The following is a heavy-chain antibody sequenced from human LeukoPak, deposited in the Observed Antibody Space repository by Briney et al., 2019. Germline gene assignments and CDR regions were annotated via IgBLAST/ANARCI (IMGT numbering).Heavy chain of an antibody. Sequence: SETLSLTCTVSGGSISSGSYYWSWIRQPAGKGLEWIGRIYTSGSTNYNPSLKSRVTISVDTSKNQLSLKLSSVTAADTAVYYCARTVVVPAAMDFDLWGRGTLVTVSS. V-gene: IGHV4-61*02. J-gene: IGHJ2*01. CDR1: GGSISSGSYY. D-gene: IGHD2-2*01. CDR2: IYTSGST. CDR3: ARTVVVPAAMDFDL.